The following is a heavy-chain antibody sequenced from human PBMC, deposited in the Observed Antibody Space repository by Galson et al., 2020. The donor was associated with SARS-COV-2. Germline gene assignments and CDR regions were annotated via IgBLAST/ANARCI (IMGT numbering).Heavy chain of an antibody. CDR3: AREGPILWFGDDYYYYYGMDV. CDR2: ISSSSSYI. Sequence: GESLKISCAASGFTFSSYSMNWVRQAPGKGLEWVSSISSSSSYIYYADSVKGRFTISRDNAKNSLYLQMNSLRAEDTAVYYCAREGPILWFGDDYYYYYGMDVWGQGTTVTVSS. D-gene: IGHD3-10*01. J-gene: IGHJ6*02. V-gene: IGHV3-21*01. CDR1: GFTFSSYS.